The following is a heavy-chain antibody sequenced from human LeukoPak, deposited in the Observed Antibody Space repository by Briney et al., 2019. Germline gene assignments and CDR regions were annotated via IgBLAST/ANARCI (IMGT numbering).Heavy chain of an antibody. J-gene: IGHJ3*02. Sequence: ASVKVSCKASGYTFTGYYMHWVRQAPGQGLEWMGWITPHSGGTNYAQKFQGRVTMTRDTSISTAYMELRRLTSDDTAVYYCARGLPAVAGLGAFDIWGQGTMVTVSS. CDR3: ARGLPAVAGLGAFDI. CDR1: GYTFTGYY. D-gene: IGHD6-19*01. V-gene: IGHV1-2*02. CDR2: ITPHSGGT.